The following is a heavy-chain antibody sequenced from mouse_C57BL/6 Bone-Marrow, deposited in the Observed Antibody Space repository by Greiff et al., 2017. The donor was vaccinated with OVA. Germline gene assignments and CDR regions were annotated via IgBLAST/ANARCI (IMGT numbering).Heavy chain of an antibody. CDR2: IDPSDSYT. CDR3: AILYYFDY. D-gene: IGHD1-1*02. Sequence: QVQLQQSGAELARPGASVKLSCKASGYTFTSYWMHWVKQRPGQGLEWIGVIDPSDSYTNYNQKFKGKATLTVDTSSSTAYMQLSSLTSEDSAVYYCAILYYFDYWGQGTTLTVSS. J-gene: IGHJ2*01. V-gene: IGHV1-59*01. CDR1: GYTFTSYW.